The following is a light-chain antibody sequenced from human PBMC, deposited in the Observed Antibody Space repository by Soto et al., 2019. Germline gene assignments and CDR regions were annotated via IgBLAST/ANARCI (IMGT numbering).Light chain of an antibody. CDR2: VNN. Sequence: QSVLIQPPSASGTPGQRVTISCSGSSSNIGRNSVNWYQQLQGTAPRLVIYVNNQRPSGVSARFSGSRSGTTASLAISGLQAEDEADYYCAAWDDSLSVVFGGGTKLTVL. CDR1: SSNIGRNS. V-gene: IGLV1-44*01. CDR3: AAWDDSLSVV. J-gene: IGLJ2*01.